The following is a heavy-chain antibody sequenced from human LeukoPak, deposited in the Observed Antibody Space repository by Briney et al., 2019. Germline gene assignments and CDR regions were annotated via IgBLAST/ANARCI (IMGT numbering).Heavy chain of an antibody. CDR2: IRYDGSNK. CDR1: GFTFSNNA. J-gene: IGHJ4*02. V-gene: IGHV3-30*02. Sequence: GGSLRLSCETSGFTFSNNAIHWVRQAPGKGLEWAAFIRYDGSNKYYADSVKGRFTISRDNSKNTLYLQMNSLRAADTAVYYCAKDPTHYRVWDDYDSTVLSYWGQGTLVTVSS. CDR3: AKDPTHYRVWDDYDSTVLSY. D-gene: IGHD3-22*01.